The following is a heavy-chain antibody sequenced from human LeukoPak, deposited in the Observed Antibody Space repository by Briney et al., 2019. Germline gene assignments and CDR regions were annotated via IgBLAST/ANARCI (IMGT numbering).Heavy chain of an antibody. CDR3: ARDRDWGQDY. D-gene: IGHD7-27*01. J-gene: IGHJ4*02. CDR2: INPNSGAT. V-gene: IGHV1-2*02. Sequence: ASVKVSCKASGYTFTGYYIHWVRQAPGQGLEWMGLINPNSGATNYAQKFQGRVTMTRDTSISTAYMELSRLISDDTAVYYCARDRDWGQDYWGQGTLVTVSS. CDR1: GYTFTGYY.